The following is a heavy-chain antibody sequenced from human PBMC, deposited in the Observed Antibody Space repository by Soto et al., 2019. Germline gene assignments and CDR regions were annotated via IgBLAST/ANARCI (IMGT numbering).Heavy chain of an antibody. CDR3: AKASVGRYPGSRVFDF. V-gene: IGHV3-23*01. Sequence: PGGSLRLSCAASGFSFSNYAMTWVRQAPGEGLEWVSVITDSGDDSLHAGSVKGRFTISRDNAKNTLYLQMTTLRAEDTAIYYCAKASVGRYPGSRVFDFWGQGTRVTVSS. CDR1: GFSFSNYA. CDR2: ITDSGDDS. D-gene: IGHD3-10*01. J-gene: IGHJ4*02.